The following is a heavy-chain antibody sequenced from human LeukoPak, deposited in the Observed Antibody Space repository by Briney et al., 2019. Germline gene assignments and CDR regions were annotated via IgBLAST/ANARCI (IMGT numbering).Heavy chain of an antibody. V-gene: IGHV4-31*03. Sequence: SETLSLTCIVSGDSISSGGYYWSWIRQHPGKGLEWIGNIYYSGNTYYNPSLKSRVSISVDTSKNQFSLKLSSVTAADTAVYYCARDEQYYYYGMDVWGQGTTVTVSS. CDR3: ARDEQYYYYGMDV. CDR2: IYYSGNT. J-gene: IGHJ6*02. CDR1: GDSISSGGYY.